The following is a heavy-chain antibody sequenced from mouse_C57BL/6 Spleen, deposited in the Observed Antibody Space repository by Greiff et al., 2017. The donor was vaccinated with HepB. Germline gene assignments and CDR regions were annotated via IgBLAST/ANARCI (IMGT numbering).Heavy chain of an antibody. CDR1: GYTFTSYW. J-gene: IGHJ1*03. CDR2: IHPNSGST. Sequence: QVQLQQPGAELVKPGASVKLSCKASGYTFTSYWMHWVKQRPGQGLEWIGMIHPNSGSTNYNEKFKSKATLTVDKSSSTAYMQLSSLTSEDSAVYYCAPFITTVEYFDVWGTGTTVTVSS. V-gene: IGHV1-64*01. D-gene: IGHD1-1*01. CDR3: APFITTVEYFDV.